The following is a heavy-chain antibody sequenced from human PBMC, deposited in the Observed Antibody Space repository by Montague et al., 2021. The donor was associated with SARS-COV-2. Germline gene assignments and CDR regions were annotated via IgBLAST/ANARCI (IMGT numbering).Heavy chain of an antibody. CDR1: GFPFSSYA. Sequence: SLRLSCAASGFPFSSYAINWVRQAPGRGLEWVSLVTDTGGATYYTDSVKGRFTISRDFSTSTVYLQMNNLRAEDSAVYYCAILVTANYHVDVWGKGTTVTVSS. CDR3: AILVTANYHVDV. CDR2: VTDTGGAT. V-gene: IGHV3-23*01. J-gene: IGHJ6*03. D-gene: IGHD2-21*02.